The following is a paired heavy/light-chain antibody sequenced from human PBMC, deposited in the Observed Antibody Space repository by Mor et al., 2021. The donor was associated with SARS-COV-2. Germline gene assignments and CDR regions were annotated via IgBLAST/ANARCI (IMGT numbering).Light chain of an antibody. CDR3: MQGTHWPPWT. CDR1: QSLVHSDGNTY. Sequence: DVVMTQSPLSLPVTLGQPASISCRSSQSLVHSDGNTYLNWFQQRPGQSPRRLIYRVSNRDSGVPDRFSGSGSGTDFTLEISRVEAEDVGVYYCMQGTHWPPWTFGQGTKVEI. V-gene: IGKV2-30*02. J-gene: IGKJ1*01. CDR2: RVS.
Heavy chain of an antibody. CDR2: ISYDGNKK. D-gene: IGHD4-17*01. Sequence: QVQLVESGGGVVQPGRSLRLSCAASGFTFSSYAMHWVRQAPGKGLEWVAVISYDGNKKYYADSVNGRFTISRDKSKNTVSLQMNSLRAEETAVYYCARGYWVDYALIPDYWGQGALVIVSS. J-gene: IGHJ4*02. CDR3: ARGYWVDYALIPDY. CDR1: GFTFSSYA. V-gene: IGHV3-30-3*01.